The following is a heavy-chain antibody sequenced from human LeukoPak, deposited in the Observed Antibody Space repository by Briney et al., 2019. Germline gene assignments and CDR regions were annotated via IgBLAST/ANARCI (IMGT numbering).Heavy chain of an antibody. J-gene: IGHJ4*02. CDR2: INPNSGGT. CDR1: GYTFTGYY. V-gene: IGHV1-2*06. CDR3: AMYSSGRYYFDY. D-gene: IGHD6-19*01. Sequence: ASVKVSCXASGYTFTGYYMHWVRQAPGQGLGWMGRINPNSGGTNYAQKFQGRVTMTRDTSISTAYMELSRLRSDDTAVYYCAMYSSGRYYFDYWGQGTLVTVSS.